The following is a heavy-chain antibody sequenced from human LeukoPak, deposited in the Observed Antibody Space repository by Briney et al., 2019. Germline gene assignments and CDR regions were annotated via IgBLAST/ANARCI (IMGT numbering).Heavy chain of an antibody. CDR2: IKDDGSAQ. D-gene: IGHD3-16*02. Sequence: GGSLRLPCAASGFTFGAYWMSWFRQAPGKGPEWVASIKDDGSAQFYVDSLEGRFTISRDNAKSTLYLQMDTMRVEDTAVYYCARHIVGEQNFDYWSQGTLVTVSS. CDR1: GFTFGAYW. V-gene: IGHV3-7*01. CDR3: ARHIVGEQNFDY. J-gene: IGHJ4*02.